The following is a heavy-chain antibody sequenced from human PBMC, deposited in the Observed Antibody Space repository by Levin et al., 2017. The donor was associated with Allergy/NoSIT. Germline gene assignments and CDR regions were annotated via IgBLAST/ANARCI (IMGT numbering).Heavy chain of an antibody. CDR2: IHYSGST. Sequence: SQTLSLPCTVSGGSIRNYYWSWIRQPPGKGLEWIGYIHYSGSTDYNPSLKSRVTISVDTSKNQFSLNLNSVTAADTAIYYCARGGRDLFDPWGQGTLVTVSS. V-gene: IGHV4-59*01. CDR1: GGSIRNYY. D-gene: IGHD1-1*01. CDR3: ARGGRDLFDP. J-gene: IGHJ5*02.